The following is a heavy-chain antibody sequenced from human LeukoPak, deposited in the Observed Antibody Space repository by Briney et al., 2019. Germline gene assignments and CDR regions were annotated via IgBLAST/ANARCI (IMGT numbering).Heavy chain of an antibody. V-gene: IGHV3-7*01. CDR3: AREGDYYCSGGSCYDY. Sequence: QSGGSLRLSCAASGFTFSSYWMSWVRQAPGKGLEWVANIKQDGSEKYYVDSVKGRFTISRDNAKNSLYLQMNSLRAEDTAVYYCAREGDYYCSGGSCYDYWGQGTLVTVPS. CDR2: IKQDGSEK. D-gene: IGHD2-15*01. J-gene: IGHJ4*02. CDR1: GFTFSSYW.